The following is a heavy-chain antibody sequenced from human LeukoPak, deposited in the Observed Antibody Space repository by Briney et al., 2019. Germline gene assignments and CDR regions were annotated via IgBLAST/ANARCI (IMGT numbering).Heavy chain of an antibody. CDR1: GYTFTGYY. V-gene: IGHV1-2*02. CDR2: INPNSGGT. D-gene: IGHD3/OR15-3a*01. J-gene: IGHJ5*02. Sequence: ASVKVSCKASGYTFTGYYMHWVRQAPGQGLEWMGWINPNSGGTNYAQTFQGRVTMTRDTSISTAYMELSRLRSDDTAVYYCARGIFGPTPPHDAWGQGTLVTVSS. CDR3: ARGIFGPTPPHDA.